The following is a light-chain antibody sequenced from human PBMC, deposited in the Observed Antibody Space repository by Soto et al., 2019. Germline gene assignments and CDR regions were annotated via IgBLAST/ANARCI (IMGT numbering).Light chain of an antibody. J-gene: IGKJ3*01. CDR1: QSVSSSY. CDR2: GAS. Sequence: EIVLTQSPGTPSLSPGERATLSCRASQSVSSSYLAWYQQKPGQAPRLLISGASNRATGIPDRFSGSGSGTDFTLTISRLEPEDFAVYYCQQYGTSPFTFGPGTKVDIK. CDR3: QQYGTSPFT. V-gene: IGKV3-20*01.